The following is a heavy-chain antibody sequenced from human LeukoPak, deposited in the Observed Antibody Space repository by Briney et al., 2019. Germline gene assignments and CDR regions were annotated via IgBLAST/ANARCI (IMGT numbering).Heavy chain of an antibody. CDR2: IYPGDSDT. J-gene: IGHJ4*02. Sequence: GESLKISCKGSGYSFNTYWIGWVRQMPGKGLEWMGIIYPGDSDTRYSPSFQGQVTISADKSISTAYLQWSTLKASDSAMYYCARREWFGVDYWGQGTLVTVSS. D-gene: IGHD3-10*01. CDR1: GYSFNTYW. V-gene: IGHV5-51*01. CDR3: ARREWFGVDY.